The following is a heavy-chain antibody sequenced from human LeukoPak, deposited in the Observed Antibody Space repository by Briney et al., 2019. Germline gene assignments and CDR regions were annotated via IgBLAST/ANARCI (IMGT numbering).Heavy chain of an antibody. CDR3: ARSGYSYDLVDY. J-gene: IGHJ4*02. CDR1: GGSMSSYS. CDR2: ICYSGST. D-gene: IGHD5-18*01. Sequence: PSETLSLTCTVSGGSMSSYSWNWIRQPPGKGLEWIGYICYSGSTNYNPSLSSRVTISVDTSKNQFSRKLSSVTAADTAVYYCARSGYSYDLVDYWGQGTLVTVSS. V-gene: IGHV4-59*08.